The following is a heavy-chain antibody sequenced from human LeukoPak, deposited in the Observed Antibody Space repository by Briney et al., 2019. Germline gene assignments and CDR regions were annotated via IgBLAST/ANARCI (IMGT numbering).Heavy chain of an antibody. CDR1: GFSFSSYV. Sequence: PGGSLRLSCAASGFSFSSYVMHWVRQAPGKGLGWVAVIWYDGSNKYYADSVKGRFTISRDNSKNTLYLQMNSLRAEDTAVYYCARDGTGSGFDYWGQGTLVTVSS. J-gene: IGHJ4*02. V-gene: IGHV3-33*01. CDR2: IWYDGSNK. D-gene: IGHD1-7*01. CDR3: ARDGTGSGFDY.